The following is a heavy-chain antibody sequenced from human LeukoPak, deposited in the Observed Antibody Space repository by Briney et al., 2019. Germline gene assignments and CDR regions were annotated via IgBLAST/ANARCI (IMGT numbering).Heavy chain of an antibody. D-gene: IGHD3-22*01. V-gene: IGHV4-38-2*02. CDR1: GYSISSGYY. CDR3: ARDPGGGNYYDSSGYTDY. J-gene: IGHJ4*02. Sequence: PSETLSLTCTVSGYSISSGYYWGWIRQPPGKGLEWIGSIYHSGSTYYNPSLKSRVTISVDTSKNQFSLKLSSVTAADTAVYYCARDPGGGNYYDSSGYTDYWGQGTLVTVSS. CDR2: IYHSGST.